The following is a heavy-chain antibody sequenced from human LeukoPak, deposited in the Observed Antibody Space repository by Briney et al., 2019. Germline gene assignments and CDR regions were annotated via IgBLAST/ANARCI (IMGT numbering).Heavy chain of an antibody. D-gene: IGHD6-19*01. CDR3: ATPYTSGWSLYFDN. V-gene: IGHV3-23*01. CDR2: ISGSGGST. CDR1: GFTFSSYA. J-gene: IGHJ4*02. Sequence: GGSLRLSCAASGFTFSSYAMSWVRQAPGKGLEWVSAISGSGGSTYYADSVKGRFTISRDNSKNTLYLQMNGLRAEETAMYYCATPYTSGWSLYFDNWGQGTLVTVSS.